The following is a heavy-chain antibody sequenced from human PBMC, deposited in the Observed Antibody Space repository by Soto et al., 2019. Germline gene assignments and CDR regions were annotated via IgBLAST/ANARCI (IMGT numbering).Heavy chain of an antibody. CDR3: ASARGYSTFQFGFHVDY. CDR1: GFIFSSYA. Sequence: QVQLVESGGGVVQPGRSLRLSCAASGFIFSSYAMHWVRQAPGKGLEWVAVISYDVNNKYYADSVKGRFTISRDNSKSTLYLQMNSLGPEDPALYFCASARGYSTFQFGFHVDYWGQGSLVTVSS. V-gene: IGHV3-30-3*01. J-gene: IGHJ4*02. D-gene: IGHD5-18*01. CDR2: ISYDVNNK.